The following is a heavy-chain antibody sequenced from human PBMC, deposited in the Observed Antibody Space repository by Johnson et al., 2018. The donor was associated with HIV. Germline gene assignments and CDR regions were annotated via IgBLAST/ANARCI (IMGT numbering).Heavy chain of an antibody. CDR2: LKSKSDGGTT. V-gene: IGHV3-15*01. CDR1: GFTFSDAW. J-gene: IGHJ3*02. D-gene: IGHD3-16*02. CDR3: STDQAGDYVWGSYRYAFDI. Sequence: VQLVESGGDLVKPGGSLRLSCAASGFTFSDAWMNWVRQAPGKGLEWVGRLKSKSDGGTTDYAAPVTGRFTISRDDSKNALFLQMNSLKTEDTAVYFCSTDQAGDYVWGSYRYAFDIWG.